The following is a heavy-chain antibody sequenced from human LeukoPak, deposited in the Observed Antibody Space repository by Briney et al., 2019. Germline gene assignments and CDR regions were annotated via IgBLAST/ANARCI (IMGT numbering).Heavy chain of an antibody. Sequence: SVKVSCRASGGTFSSYAISWVRQAPGQGLGWMGGIIPIFGTANYAQKFQGRVTITADESTSTAYMELSSLRSEDTAVYYCARDRDGYGLFDYWGQGTLVTVSS. V-gene: IGHV1-69*13. CDR1: GGTFSSYA. CDR3: ARDRDGYGLFDY. CDR2: IIPIFGTA. J-gene: IGHJ4*02. D-gene: IGHD5-24*01.